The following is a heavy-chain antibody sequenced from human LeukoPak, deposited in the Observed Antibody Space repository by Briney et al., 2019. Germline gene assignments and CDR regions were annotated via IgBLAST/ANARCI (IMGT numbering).Heavy chain of an antibody. Sequence: KPSETLSLTCAVYGGSFSGYYWSGIRQPPGKGLEWIGEINHSGSTNYNPSLKSRVTISVDTSKNQFSLKLGSVTAADTAVYYCARGRAIAAAGRYYYYYYMDVWGKGTTVTVSS. J-gene: IGHJ6*03. CDR2: INHSGST. CDR3: ARGRAIAAAGRYYYYYYMDV. D-gene: IGHD6-13*01. CDR1: GGSFSGYY. V-gene: IGHV4-34*01.